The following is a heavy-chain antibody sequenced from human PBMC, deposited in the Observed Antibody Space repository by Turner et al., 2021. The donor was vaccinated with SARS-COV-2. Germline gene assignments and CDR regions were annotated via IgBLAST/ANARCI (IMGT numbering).Heavy chain of an antibody. J-gene: IGHJ6*02. Sequence: EVRLVESGGGLVQPAWSLRLSCAVSGFKFDEHAMHWVRQVPGEGLEWVSGLLWDGRRIGYADSGKGRFTVSWDNAKKALYLQMNSLRTDDTALYYCGKDVSRGGLDVWGPGTTVTVSS. CDR1: GFKFDEHA. V-gene: IGHV3-9*01. CDR2: LLWDGRRI. CDR3: GKDVSRGGLDV.